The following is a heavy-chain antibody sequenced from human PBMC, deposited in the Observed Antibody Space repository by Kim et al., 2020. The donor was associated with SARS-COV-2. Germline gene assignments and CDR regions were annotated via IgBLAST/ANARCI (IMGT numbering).Heavy chain of an antibody. Sequence: GGSLRLSCAASGFTFGDYAMHWVRQAPGKGLEWVSGISWNRGSIGYADSVKGRFTISRDNAKNSLYLQMNSLRAEDTALYYCAKVPAADAAYFDYWGQGTLVTVSS. J-gene: IGHJ4*02. CDR1: GFTFGDYA. CDR2: ISWNRGSI. CDR3: AKVPAADAAYFDY. D-gene: IGHD2-2*01. V-gene: IGHV3-9*01.